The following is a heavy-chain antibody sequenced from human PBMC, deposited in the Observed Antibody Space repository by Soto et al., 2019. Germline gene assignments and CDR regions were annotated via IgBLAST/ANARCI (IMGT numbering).Heavy chain of an antibody. CDR1: GYSFTDYH. V-gene: IGHV1-2*04. Sequence: XSVKVSCKASGYSFTDYHIHWVRQAPGQGLEWLGRINPKSGGTSTAQKFQGWVTMTTDTSISTASMELTRLTSDDTAIYYCARGDSTDCSKGVCSFFYNHDMDVWGQGTTVTVS. CDR3: ARGDSTDCSKGVCSFFYNHDMDV. J-gene: IGHJ6*02. D-gene: IGHD2-8*01. CDR2: INPKSGGT.